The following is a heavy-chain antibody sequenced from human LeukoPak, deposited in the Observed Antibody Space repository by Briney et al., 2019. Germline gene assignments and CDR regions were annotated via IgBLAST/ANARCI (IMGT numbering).Heavy chain of an antibody. V-gene: IGHV3-11*01. CDR2: IGISGETS. D-gene: IGHD7-27*01. J-gene: IGHJ4*02. CDR3: TRYGDSANKVDF. Sequence: GGSLRLSCAASGFTFSGHYMSWTRQAPGKGLEWLSHIGISGETSYNADSVKGRFTISRDNSKSTLYLQMNSLRDEDTAVYYCTRYGDSANKVDFWGQGTLVTVSS. CDR1: GFTFSGHY.